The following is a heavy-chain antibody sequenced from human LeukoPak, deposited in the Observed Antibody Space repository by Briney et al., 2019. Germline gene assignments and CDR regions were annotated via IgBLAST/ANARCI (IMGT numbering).Heavy chain of an antibody. Sequence: PGGSLRLSCVGSGFTFSSHAISWVRQAPGKGLEWVSVIGATGSTAFYTDSVKGRFTISRDNSINTLFLQMNSVRAEDTAVYYCARDHGSQLRSYNWFDPWGQGTLVTVSS. J-gene: IGHJ5*02. CDR1: GFTFSSHA. CDR3: ARDHGSQLRSYNWFDP. V-gene: IGHV3-23*01. D-gene: IGHD2-2*01. CDR2: IGATGSTA.